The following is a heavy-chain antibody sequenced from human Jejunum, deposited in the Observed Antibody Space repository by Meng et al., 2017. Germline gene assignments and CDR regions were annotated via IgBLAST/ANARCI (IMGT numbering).Heavy chain of an antibody. CDR1: GFSFSDYY. Sequence: GESLKISCAASGFSFSDYYMCWIRQAPGKGHEWVSYISSTGSDINYADSVKGRFTISSDNANNSLYLQMNSLRDEDTAVYYCARGGGYYFDYWGQGMLVTVSS. V-gene: IGHV3-11*04. CDR2: ISSTGSDI. J-gene: IGHJ4*02. D-gene: IGHD2-15*01. CDR3: ARGGGYYFDY.